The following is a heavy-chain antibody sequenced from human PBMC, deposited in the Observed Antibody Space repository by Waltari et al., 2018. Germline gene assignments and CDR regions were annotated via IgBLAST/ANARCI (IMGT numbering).Heavy chain of an antibody. D-gene: IGHD3-22*01. CDR3: ASGTNYYDSRFDY. J-gene: IGHJ4*02. Sequence: QVQLVQSGAEVKKPGSSVTVSCKASGGTFSSYSISWVRQAPGQGLEWMGGIIPIFGTANYAQKCQGRVTITTDESTSTAYMELSSLRSEDTAVYYCASGTNYYDSRFDYWGQGTLVTVSS. CDR2: IIPIFGTA. CDR1: GGTFSSYS. V-gene: IGHV1-69*05.